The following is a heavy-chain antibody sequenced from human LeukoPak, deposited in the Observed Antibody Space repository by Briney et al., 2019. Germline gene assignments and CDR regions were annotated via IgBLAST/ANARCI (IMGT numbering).Heavy chain of an antibody. CDR2: INHSGST. Sequence: SETLSLTCAVYGGSFSGYYWSWIRQPPGKGLEWIGEINHSGSTYYNPSLKSRVTISVDTSKNQFSLKLSSVTAADTAVYYCARDIVGATHTGNWFDPWGQGTLVTVSS. CDR3: ARDIVGATHTGNWFDP. J-gene: IGHJ5*02. D-gene: IGHD1-26*01. CDR1: GGSFSGYY. V-gene: IGHV4-34*01.